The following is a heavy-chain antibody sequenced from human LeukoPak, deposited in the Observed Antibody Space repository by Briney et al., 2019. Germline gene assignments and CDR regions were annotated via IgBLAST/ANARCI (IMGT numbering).Heavy chain of an antibody. D-gene: IGHD2-8*01. CDR1: GYTFTGYY. J-gene: IGHJ6*02. CDR2: INPNSGGT. Sequence: ASVKVSCKASGYTFTGYYMHWVRQAPGQGLGWMGWINPNSGGTNYAQKFQGRVTMTRDTSISTAYMELSRLRSDDTAVYYCARGGSGRRVSLRAYGMDVWGQGTTVTVSS. CDR3: ARGGSGRRVSLRAYGMDV. V-gene: IGHV1-2*02.